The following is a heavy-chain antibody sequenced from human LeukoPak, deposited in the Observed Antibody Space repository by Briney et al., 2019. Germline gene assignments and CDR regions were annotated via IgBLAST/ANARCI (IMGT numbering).Heavy chain of an antibody. V-gene: IGHV3-23*01. CDR3: ANEGTEYSSSWYIDY. J-gene: IGHJ4*02. CDR2: IRPSGENT. Sequence: PGGSLRLSCAASGFTFSSYDMTWVRQAPGRGLEWVSSIRPSGENTYYGDSVKGRFTISRDNSKNTLYLQMNSLRAEDTAVYYCANEGTEYSSSWYIDYWGQGTLVTVSS. D-gene: IGHD6-13*01. CDR1: GFTFSSYD.